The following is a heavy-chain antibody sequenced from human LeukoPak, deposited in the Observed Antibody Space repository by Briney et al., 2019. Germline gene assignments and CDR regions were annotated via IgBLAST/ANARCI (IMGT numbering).Heavy chain of an antibody. J-gene: IGHJ3*02. CDR1: GFPFANTW. D-gene: IGHD3-16*02. CDR3: ATVIFVYSAFDI. CDR2: IKSKHDGATT. Sequence: GGSLRLSCSASGFPFANTWMTWVRQAPGKGPEWVGRIKSKHDGATTDYAAPVKGRFTISRDDSKNTLYLQMTSLNAEDSAVYFCATVIFVYSAFDIWGQGTVVTVSS. V-gene: IGHV3-15*01.